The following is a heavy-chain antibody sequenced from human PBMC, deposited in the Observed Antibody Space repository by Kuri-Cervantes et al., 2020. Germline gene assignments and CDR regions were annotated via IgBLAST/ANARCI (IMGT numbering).Heavy chain of an antibody. Sequence: SETLSLTGTASGGSISSYYWSWIRQPPGKGLEWIGYIYYSGSTNYNPSLKSRVTISLDTSKNQFSLKLSSVTAADTAVYYCARGGWLLPQRRGHYMDVWGKGTTVTVSS. V-gene: IGHV4-59*13. J-gene: IGHJ6*03. CDR2: IYYSGST. CDR1: GGSISSYY. D-gene: IGHD3-22*01. CDR3: ARGGWLLPQRRGHYMDV.